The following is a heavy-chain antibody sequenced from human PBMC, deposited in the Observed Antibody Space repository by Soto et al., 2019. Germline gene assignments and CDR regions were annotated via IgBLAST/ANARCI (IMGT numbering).Heavy chain of an antibody. V-gene: IGHV3-33*06. J-gene: IGHJ6*02. CDR1: GFTFSSYG. CDR2: MSYDGSHE. D-gene: IGHD6-25*01. Sequence: GGSLRLSCVASGFTFSSYGMHWVRQAPGKGLEWVAVMSYDGSHEYYADSVKGRFTISRDNSKTILYLQMNSLRLEDTAVYYCAKGSVLRVGAAPLAILVGVDVWGQGAMVTVSS. CDR3: AKGSVLRVGAAPLAILVGVDV.